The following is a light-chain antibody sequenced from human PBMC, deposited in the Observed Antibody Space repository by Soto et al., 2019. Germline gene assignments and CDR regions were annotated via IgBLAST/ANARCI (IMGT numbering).Light chain of an antibody. Sequence: EIVMTQSPATLSVSPGERATLSCRASQSVSSNLAWYQQKPGQAPRLLIYGASTRATVIPARFSGSGSGKEFTLTISSLQSEDFAVYYCQQYNNWPRTFGQGTKVDIK. J-gene: IGKJ1*01. CDR2: GAS. V-gene: IGKV3-15*01. CDR3: QQYNNWPRT. CDR1: QSVSSN.